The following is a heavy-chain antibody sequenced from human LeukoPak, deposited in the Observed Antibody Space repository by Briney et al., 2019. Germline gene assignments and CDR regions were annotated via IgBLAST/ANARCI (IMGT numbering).Heavy chain of an antibody. V-gene: IGHV4-30-4*01. Sequence: PPEALSLTCTVPGGSITRGDDYCSWIRQPPGKGLEWIGYIYYRGSTYYKPSLKSRVTISVDTSKNQFSLKLSSVTAADTAVYYCARDLPYYYDSSGYYYPGERRDVAFDIWGQGTMVTVSS. J-gene: IGHJ3*02. CDR2: IYYRGST. CDR1: GGSITRGDDY. D-gene: IGHD3-22*01. CDR3: ARDLPYYYDSSGYYYPGERRDVAFDI.